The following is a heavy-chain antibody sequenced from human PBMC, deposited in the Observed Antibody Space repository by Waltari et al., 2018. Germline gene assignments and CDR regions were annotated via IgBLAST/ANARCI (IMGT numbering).Heavy chain of an antibody. D-gene: IGHD3-3*01. CDR1: GFTFSSYW. CDR3: AREDDFWSGYYRGYFDY. CDR2: IKQDGSEK. V-gene: IGHV3-7*01. Sequence: EVQLVESGGGLVQPGGSLRLSCAASGFTFSSYWMSWVRQAPGKGLEWVDNIKQDGSEKYYVDSVKGRFTISRDNAKNSLYLQMNSLRAEDTAVYYCAREDDFWSGYYRGYFDYWGQGTLVTVSS. J-gene: IGHJ4*02.